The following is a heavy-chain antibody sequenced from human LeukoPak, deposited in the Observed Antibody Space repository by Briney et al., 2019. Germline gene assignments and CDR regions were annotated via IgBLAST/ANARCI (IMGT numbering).Heavy chain of an antibody. D-gene: IGHD3-16*02. Sequence: PGRSLRLSCAASGFTFSRYAMHWVRQAPGKGLEWMAVISYDGSNKYYGDAVKGRFTTSRDNSKNTLYLQMNSLKTEDTAVYYCTTVYDYVWGSYRYYFDYWGQGTLVTVSS. J-gene: IGHJ4*02. CDR1: GFTFSRYA. CDR2: ISYDGSNK. V-gene: IGHV3-30*04. CDR3: TTVYDYVWGSYRYYFDY.